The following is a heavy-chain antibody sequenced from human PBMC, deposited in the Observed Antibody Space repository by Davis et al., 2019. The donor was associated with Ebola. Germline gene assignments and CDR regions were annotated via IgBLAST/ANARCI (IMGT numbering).Heavy chain of an antibody. CDR3: VRSNSWYGDY. J-gene: IGHJ4*02. CDR1: GYTFNLYG. D-gene: IGHD6-13*01. V-gene: IGHV1-18*01. Sequence: ASVKVSCKASGYTFNLYGIIWVRQAPRQGLEFMGWISAYTGHTNYAQNFQGRIAMTIETSTNTLYMELRSLRSDDTAMYYCVRSNSWYGDYWGRGTLVTVSS. CDR2: ISAYTGHT.